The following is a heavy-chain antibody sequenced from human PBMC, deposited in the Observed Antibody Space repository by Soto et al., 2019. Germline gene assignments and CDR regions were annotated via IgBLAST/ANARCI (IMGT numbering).Heavy chain of an antibody. D-gene: IGHD2-15*01. CDR3: AREGYCSGGSCYSDYYYYYMDV. CDR2: ISSSSSTI. J-gene: IGHJ6*03. Sequence: GGSLRLSCAASGFTFSSYSMNWVRQAPGKGLEWVSYISSSSSTIYYADSVKGRFTISRDNAKNSRYLQMNSLRAEDTAVYYCAREGYCSGGSCYSDYYYYYMDVWGKGTTVTVSS. CDR1: GFTFSSYS. V-gene: IGHV3-48*01.